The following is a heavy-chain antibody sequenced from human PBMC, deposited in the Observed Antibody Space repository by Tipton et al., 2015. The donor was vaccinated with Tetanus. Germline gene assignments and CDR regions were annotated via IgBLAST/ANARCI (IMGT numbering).Heavy chain of an antibody. CDR3: ATDGLPRGFVMVEATTQKYFRH. CDR1: GFTFNRYG. Sequence: SLRLSCAASGFTFNRYGINWVRQAPGKGPVWVSSISGSGDTTYYADSVRGRFTVSRDNSKDTVYLDVRSLRDEDTAVYYCATDGLPRGFVMVEATTQKYFRHWGRGALVTVSS. CDR2: ISGSGDTT. J-gene: IGHJ1*01. V-gene: IGHV3-23*01. D-gene: IGHD2-21*01.